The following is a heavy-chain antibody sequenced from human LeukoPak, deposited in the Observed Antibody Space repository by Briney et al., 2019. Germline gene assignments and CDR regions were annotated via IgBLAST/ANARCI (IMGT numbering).Heavy chain of an antibody. CDR1: GFTFSSYW. CDR3: ARDSADNLD. Sequence: GGSLRLSCAASGFTFSSYWMSWVRQAPGKGLEWVANIKEDGSEKFYVGSVRGRFTISRDNAKNSLYLQMNSLRAEDTAVYYCARDSADNLDWGQGTLVTVSS. CDR2: IKEDGSEK. J-gene: IGHJ4*02. V-gene: IGHV3-7*01. D-gene: IGHD3-9*01.